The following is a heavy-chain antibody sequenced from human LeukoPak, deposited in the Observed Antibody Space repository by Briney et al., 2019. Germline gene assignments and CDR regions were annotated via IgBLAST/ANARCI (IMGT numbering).Heavy chain of an antibody. CDR1: GGIFSSYA. CDR3: ARDRLEDIVVVPAAIGGGYFDY. D-gene: IGHD2-2*01. J-gene: IGHJ4*02. V-gene: IGHV1-69*13. Sequence: SVKVSCKASGGIFSSYAISWVRQAPGQGLEWMGGIIPIFGTANYAQKFQGRVTITADESTSTAYMELSSLRSEDTAVYYCARDRLEDIVVVPAAIGGGYFDYWGQGTLVTVSS. CDR2: IIPIFGTA.